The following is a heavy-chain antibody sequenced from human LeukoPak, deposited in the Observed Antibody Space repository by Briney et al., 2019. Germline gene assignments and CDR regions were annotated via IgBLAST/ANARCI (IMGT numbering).Heavy chain of an antibody. D-gene: IGHD1-26*01. CDR2: ILPSDSYT. V-gene: IGHV5-10-1*01. CDR1: GYSFTSYW. CDR3: ATRSPHSGSFDY. Sequence: AESLKISCKGSGYSFTSYWISWVRQMPGKGLEWMGRILPSDSYTNYRPSFQGQVTISVDKSNSTAYLQWSSLKASDTAMYYCATRSPHSGSFDYWGQGTLVTFSS. J-gene: IGHJ4*02.